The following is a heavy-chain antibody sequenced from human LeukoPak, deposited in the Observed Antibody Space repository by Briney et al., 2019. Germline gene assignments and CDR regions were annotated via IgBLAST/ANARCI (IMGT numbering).Heavy chain of an antibody. CDR3: ARDLGYYASSAN. J-gene: IGHJ4*02. V-gene: IGHV3-53*01. D-gene: IGHD3-22*01. Sequence: GSLRLSCAASRFTVNNNYMSWVRQAPGKGLEWVSVIYSSGSTYYGDSVKGRFTISRDISKNSLYLQMTSLRAEDTAVYYCARDLGYYASSANWGQGTLVTVSS. CDR1: RFTVNNNY. CDR2: IYSSGST.